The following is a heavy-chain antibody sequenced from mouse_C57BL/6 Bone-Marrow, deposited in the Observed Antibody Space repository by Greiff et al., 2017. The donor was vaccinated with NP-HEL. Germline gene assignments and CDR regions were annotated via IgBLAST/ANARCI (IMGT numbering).Heavy chain of an antibody. CDR3: ARSLYYYDYDDYAMDY. V-gene: IGHV1-39*01. CDR1: GYSFTDYN. D-gene: IGHD2-4*01. Sequence: EVKLMESGPELVKPGASVKISCKASGYSFTDYNMNWVKQSNGKSLEWIGVINPNYGTTSYNQKFKGKATLTVDQSSSTAYMQLNSLTSEDSAVYYCARSLYYYDYDDYAMDYWGQGTSVTVSS. CDR2: INPNYGTT. J-gene: IGHJ4*01.